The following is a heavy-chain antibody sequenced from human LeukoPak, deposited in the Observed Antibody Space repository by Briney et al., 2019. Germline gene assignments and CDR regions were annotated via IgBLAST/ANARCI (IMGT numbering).Heavy chain of an antibody. J-gene: IGHJ4*02. D-gene: IGHD2-2*01. CDR3: ARGEYQLPDGY. CDR2: IYYSGST. CDR1: GGSISGYY. V-gene: IGHV4-59*01. Sequence: SETLSLTCTVSGGSISGYYWSWIRQPPGKGLEWIGYIYYSGSTNYNPSLKSRVTISVDTSKNQFSLRLSSVTAADTAVYYCARGEYQLPDGYWGQGTLVTVSS.